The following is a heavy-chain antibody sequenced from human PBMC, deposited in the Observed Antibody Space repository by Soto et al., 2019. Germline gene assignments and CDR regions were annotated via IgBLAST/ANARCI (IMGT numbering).Heavy chain of an antibody. CDR3: ARSTSSAENLYYYYGMDV. V-gene: IGHV1-3*01. CDR1: GYTFTSYA. Sequence: VSCKASGYTFTSYAMHWVRQAPGQRLEWMGWINAGNGNTKYSQKFQGRVTITRDTSASTAYMELSSLRSEDTAVYYCARSTSSAENLYYYYGMDVWGQGTTVTVSS. CDR2: INAGNGNT. J-gene: IGHJ6*02.